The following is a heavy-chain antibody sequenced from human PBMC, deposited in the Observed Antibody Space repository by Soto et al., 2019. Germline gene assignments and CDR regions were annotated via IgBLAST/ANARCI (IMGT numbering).Heavy chain of an antibody. CDR2: ISAYNGNT. J-gene: IGHJ5*02. CDR3: ARGPKVTIFGVDNRRWFDP. Sequence: ASVKVSCKASGYTFTSYGISWVRQAPGQGLEWMGWISAYNGNTNYAQKLQGGVTMTTDTSTSTAYMELRSLRSDDTAVYYCARGPKVTIFGVDNRRWFDPWGQGTLVTVSS. CDR1: GYTFTSYG. D-gene: IGHD3-3*01. V-gene: IGHV1-18*04.